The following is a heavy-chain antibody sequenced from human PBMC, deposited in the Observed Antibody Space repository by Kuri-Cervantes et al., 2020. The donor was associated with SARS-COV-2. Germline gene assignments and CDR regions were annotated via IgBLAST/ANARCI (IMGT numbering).Heavy chain of an antibody. CDR2: IYYSGST. Sequence: SETLSLTCTVSGGSISSYYWSWIRQPPGKGLEWIGYIYYSGSTNYNPSLKSRVTISVDTSKNQFSLKLSSVTAADTAVYYCARGLGFGEYPSEYWGQGTLVTVSS. CDR1: GGSISSYY. CDR3: ARGLGFGEYPSEY. J-gene: IGHJ4*02. D-gene: IGHD3-10*01. V-gene: IGHV4-59*01.